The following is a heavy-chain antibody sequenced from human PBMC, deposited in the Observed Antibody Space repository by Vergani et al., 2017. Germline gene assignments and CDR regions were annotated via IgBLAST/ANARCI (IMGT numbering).Heavy chain of an antibody. CDR3: ARGRDCSSTSCPDAFDI. D-gene: IGHD2-2*01. Sequence: QVQLVESGGGVVQPGRSLRLSCAASGFTFSSYAMHWVRQAPGKGLEWVAVISYDGSNKYYADSVKGRFTISRDNSKNTLYLQMNSLRAEDTAVYYCARGRDCSSTSCPDAFDIWGQGTMVTVSS. V-gene: IGHV3-30-3*01. J-gene: IGHJ3*02. CDR1: GFTFSSYA. CDR2: ISYDGSNK.